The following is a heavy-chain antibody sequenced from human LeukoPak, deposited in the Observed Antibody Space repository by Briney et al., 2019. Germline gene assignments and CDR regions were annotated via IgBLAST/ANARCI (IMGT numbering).Heavy chain of an antibody. CDR3: ARRRISMVRGVIIPDVDF. D-gene: IGHD3-10*01. Sequence: SETLSLTCTVSGGSISSSRYYWAWIRQSPGKGLEWIGSVYYSGSSYYNPSLKSRLTISVDTSKKQFSLKLRSVTAADTAVYYCARRRISMVRGVIIPDVDFWGQGTLVTVSS. CDR2: VYYSGSS. J-gene: IGHJ4*02. V-gene: IGHV4-39*01. CDR1: GGSISSSRYY.